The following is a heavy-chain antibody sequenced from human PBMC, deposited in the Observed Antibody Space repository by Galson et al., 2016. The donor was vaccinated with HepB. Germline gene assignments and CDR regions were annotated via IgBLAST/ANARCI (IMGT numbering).Heavy chain of an antibody. CDR2: ISWDGGST. Sequence: SLRLSCAASGFTFDDYTMHWVRQAPGKGLEWVSLISWDGGSTYYADSVKGRFTISRDNSKNSLYLQMNSLRTEDTALYYCAKDRRSGRTDYYYYTYYYYCGMDVGGQGTTVTVSS. CDR1: GFTFDDYT. J-gene: IGHJ6*02. CDR3: AKDRRSGRTDYYYYTYYYYCGMDV. D-gene: IGHD3-3*01. V-gene: IGHV3-43*01.